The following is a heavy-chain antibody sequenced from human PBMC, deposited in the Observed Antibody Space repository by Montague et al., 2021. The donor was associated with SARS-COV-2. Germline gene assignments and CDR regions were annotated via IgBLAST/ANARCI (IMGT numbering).Heavy chain of an antibody. D-gene: IGHD4-17*01. Sequence: SETLSLTCTVSGGSVRSSNDCWGWIRQPPGKGLERIANFYYSGNTYYNPSLKRRVTISVDTSNNQFSLKLSSVTAADTAVYYCARGPKMYGELADYWGQGTLVTVSS. J-gene: IGHJ4*02. CDR3: ARGPKMYGELADY. CDR2: FYYSGNT. CDR1: GGSVRSSNDC. V-gene: IGHV4-39*01.